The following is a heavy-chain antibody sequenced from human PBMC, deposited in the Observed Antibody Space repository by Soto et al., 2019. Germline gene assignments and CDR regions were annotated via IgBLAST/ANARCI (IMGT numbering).Heavy chain of an antibody. CDR3: AGELMVYAIGNYGMDV. Sequence: QVQLVESGGGVVQPGRSLRLSCAASGFTFSSYAMHWVRQAPGKGLEWVAVISYDGSNKYYADSVKGRFTISRDNSKNTMYLQMNSLRAGDTAVYYCAGELMVYAIGNYGMDVWGQGTTVTVSS. D-gene: IGHD2-8*01. CDR2: ISYDGSNK. J-gene: IGHJ6*02. CDR1: GFTFSSYA. V-gene: IGHV3-30-3*01.